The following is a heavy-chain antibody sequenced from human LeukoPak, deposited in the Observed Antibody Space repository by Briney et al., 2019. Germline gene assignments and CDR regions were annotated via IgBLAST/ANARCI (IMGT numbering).Heavy chain of an antibody. D-gene: IGHD3-16*01. V-gene: IGHV3-23*01. Sequence: GGSLRLTCAVSGFTFANYAMTWVRQAPGKGLESVSSISTDGTTYYAHSVKGRFTLSRDNSKNTLYLQMSSLRAEDTAVYYCAKLGHGGYYSYMDVWGKGTTVTVSS. CDR1: GFTFANYA. CDR2: ISTDGTT. J-gene: IGHJ6*03. CDR3: AKLGHGGYYSYMDV.